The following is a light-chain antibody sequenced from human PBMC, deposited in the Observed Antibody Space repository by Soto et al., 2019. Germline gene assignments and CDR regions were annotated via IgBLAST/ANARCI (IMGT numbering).Light chain of an antibody. Sequence: EVVLTQSPVTLALSPGERATLSCRASQNVDIYVAWYQQKPGQAPRLLIYDASNRATGIPARFSGSGSGTDFTLHHRSPKAESFAVLYCQQRRDWPPLTFGGGTKVEIK. CDR1: QNVDIY. V-gene: IGKV3-11*01. CDR2: DAS. CDR3: QQRRDWPPLT. J-gene: IGKJ4*01.